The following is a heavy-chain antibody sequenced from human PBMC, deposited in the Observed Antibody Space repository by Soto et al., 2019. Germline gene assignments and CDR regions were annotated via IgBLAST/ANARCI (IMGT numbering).Heavy chain of an antibody. CDR2: IHSSSSWE. V-gene: IGHV3-48*01. Sequence: EVQLVESGGGLVQPGGSLKLSCAASGFTFSTHSMNWVRQAPGRGLEWVSYIHSSSSWEVYADSVRGRFTVSRDNAKNSLYLQMSSLRAEATAVYYCVFDFWLVPTVWGKGTTVTVSS. CDR1: GFTFSTHS. CDR3: VFDFWLVPTV. J-gene: IGHJ6*04. D-gene: IGHD3-3*01.